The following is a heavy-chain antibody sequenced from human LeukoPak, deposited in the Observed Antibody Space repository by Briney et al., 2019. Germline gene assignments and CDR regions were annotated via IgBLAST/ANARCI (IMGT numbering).Heavy chain of an antibody. Sequence: RASVKVSCKASGYTFTSYGISWVRQAPGQGLEWMGWISAYNGNTNYAQKLQGRVTMTTDTSTSTAYMELRSLRSDDTAVYYCARYDFWLPLGYYYGMDVWGQGTTVTVSS. CDR2: ISAYNGNT. J-gene: IGHJ6*02. CDR3: ARYDFWLPLGYYYGMDV. V-gene: IGHV1-18*01. D-gene: IGHD3-3*01. CDR1: GYTFTSYG.